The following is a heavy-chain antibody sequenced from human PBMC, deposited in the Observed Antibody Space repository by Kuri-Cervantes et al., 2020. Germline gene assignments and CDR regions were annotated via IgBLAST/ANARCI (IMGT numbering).Heavy chain of an antibody. J-gene: IGHJ4*02. Sequence: ASVKVSCKAPGYSLGNYGINWVRQAPGQGPEWMGWINTNTGNPAYAQGFTGRFVFSLDTSVSTAYLQTSSLEPEDSAVYYCARGGMFDYWGQGSLVTVSS. CDR2: INTNTGNP. V-gene: IGHV7-4-1*02. CDR3: ARGGMFDY. D-gene: IGHD1-14*01. CDR1: GYSLGNYG.